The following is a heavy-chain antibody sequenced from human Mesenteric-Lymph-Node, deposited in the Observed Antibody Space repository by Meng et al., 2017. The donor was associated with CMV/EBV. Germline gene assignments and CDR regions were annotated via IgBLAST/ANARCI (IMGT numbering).Heavy chain of an antibody. Sequence: YTFTSYALHWVRQAPGQGLEWMGWINTNTGKPTYAQGFTGRFVCSLDTSVSTAHLQISSLQAEDTAVYFCARQHCDRTGCYFLFDCWGQGTLVTVSS. J-gene: IGHJ5*01. CDR1: YTFTSYA. CDR2: INTNTGKP. D-gene: IGHD2-2*01. CDR3: ARQHCDRTGCYFLFDC. V-gene: IGHV7-4-1*02.